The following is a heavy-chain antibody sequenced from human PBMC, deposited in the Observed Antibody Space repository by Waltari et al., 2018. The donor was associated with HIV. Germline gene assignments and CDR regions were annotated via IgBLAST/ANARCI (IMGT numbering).Heavy chain of an antibody. Sequence: QLVESGGGLLQPWGSLRPSCAASGFSVRDHYRSGGRQAPGKRPEWVSVVYLSGSTDYADSVRGRFTTSRDESKNMLYLQMNSLRAEDTAVYYCARALTRGLWDSWGQGTLVSVSS. CDR2: VYLSGST. V-gene: IGHV3-53*01. CDR3: ARALTRGLWDS. CDR1: GFSVRDHY. J-gene: IGHJ4*02. D-gene: IGHD2-2*01.